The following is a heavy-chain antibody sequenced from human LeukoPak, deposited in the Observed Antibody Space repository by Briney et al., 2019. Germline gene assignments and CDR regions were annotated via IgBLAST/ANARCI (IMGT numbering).Heavy chain of an antibody. CDR3: ARDGPYCSGGSCYWMDDAFDI. V-gene: IGHV4-30-4*08. J-gene: IGHJ3*02. CDR2: INYSGST. D-gene: IGHD2-15*01. CDR1: GGSISSGDYY. Sequence: PSETLSLTCTVSGGSISSGDYYWSCIPQPPGNGLEWIGYINYSGSTYYNPSLKSRVTISVDTSKNQFSLKLSSVTAADTAVYYCARDGPYCSGGSCYWMDDAFDIWGQGTMVTVSS.